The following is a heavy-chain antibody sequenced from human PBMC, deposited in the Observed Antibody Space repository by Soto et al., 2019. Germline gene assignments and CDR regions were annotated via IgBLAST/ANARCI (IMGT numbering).Heavy chain of an antibody. D-gene: IGHD2-2*01. CDR2: IYYSGST. V-gene: IGHV4-39*01. CDR3: ARLHGYCISSSCHGHYAMDV. J-gene: IGHJ6*02. CDR1: GDSISRGGYY. Sequence: SETLSLTCTVSGDSISRGGYYWSWIRQPPGKGLEWIGNIYYSGSTYYNPSLNSRVTVSVDTSKNQFSLKVTSVTAADTAVYYCARLHGYCISSSCHGHYAMDVWGQGTTVTVSS.